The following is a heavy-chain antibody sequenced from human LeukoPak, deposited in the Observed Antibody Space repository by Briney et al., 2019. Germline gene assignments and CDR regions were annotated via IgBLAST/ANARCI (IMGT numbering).Heavy chain of an antibody. V-gene: IGHV3-30*01. Sequence: PGGSLRLSCAASGFSFSNNPMHWVRQAPGRGLEWVAVSSSDGNNEYYANSVKGRFTISRDNSKNTLYLQMDSLRPEDTAVYYCARGLATTLYYYYYMDVWGKGTTVTVSS. CDR1: GFSFSNNP. D-gene: IGHD1-26*01. CDR2: SSSDGNNE. CDR3: ARGLATTLYYYYYMDV. J-gene: IGHJ6*03.